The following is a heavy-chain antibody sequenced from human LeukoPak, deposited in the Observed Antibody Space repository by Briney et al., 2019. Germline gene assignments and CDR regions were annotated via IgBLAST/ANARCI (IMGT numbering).Heavy chain of an antibody. Sequence: SEPLSLTCTVSGGSISSYYWSWIRQPPGKGLEWIGYIYYSGSTNYNPTLKSRVTISVDTSKNQFSLKLSSVTAADTAVYYCARPSPFITAAAGWFDPWGQGTLVTVSS. CDR3: ARPSPFITAAAGWFDP. CDR2: IYYSGST. V-gene: IGHV4-59*08. J-gene: IGHJ5*02. CDR1: GGSISSYY. D-gene: IGHD6-13*01.